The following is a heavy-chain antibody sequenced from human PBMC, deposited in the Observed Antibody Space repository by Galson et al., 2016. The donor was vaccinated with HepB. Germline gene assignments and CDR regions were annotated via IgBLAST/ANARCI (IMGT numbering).Heavy chain of an antibody. V-gene: IGHV3-30*18. D-gene: IGHD2-2*01. J-gene: IGHJ1*01. CDR1: GFTFSSYG. CDR3: AKDPYAVVSRPEYFQH. CDR2: ISHDGNNK. Sequence: SLRLSCAASGFTFSSYGIHWVRQAPGKGLEWVAVISHDGNNKFYADSVKGRFTISRDNSKNTLFLQLNSLRAVDTAVYYCAKDPYAVVSRPEYFQHWGQGTLVTVSS.